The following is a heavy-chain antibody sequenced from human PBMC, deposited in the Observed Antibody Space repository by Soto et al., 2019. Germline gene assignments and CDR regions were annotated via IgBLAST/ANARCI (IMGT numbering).Heavy chain of an antibody. CDR1: GYTFTSYG. J-gene: IGHJ6*02. V-gene: IGHV1-18*04. CDR3: ARLSRDGYNYYYYYYGMDV. Sequence: GASVKVSCKASGYTFTSYGISWVRQAPGQGLEWMGWISAYNGNTNYAQKLQGRVTMTTDTSTSTAYMKLSSVTAADTAVYYCARLSRDGYNYYYYYYGMDVWGQGTTVTVSS. CDR2: ISAYNGNT. D-gene: IGHD1-1*01.